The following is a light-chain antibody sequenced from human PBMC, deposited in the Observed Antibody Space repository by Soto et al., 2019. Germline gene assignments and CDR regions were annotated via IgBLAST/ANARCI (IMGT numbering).Light chain of an antibody. CDR1: QGIRDA. V-gene: IGKV1-17*01. J-gene: IGKJ1*01. CDR2: AAS. Sequence: DIQMPQSPSSLSASVGDRVTITCRASQGIRDALGWYQQKPGKAPKRLIYAASRLQSGVPSRFSGSGSGTEFTLTISSLQPEDFATYYCLQHNSYPQTFGQGTKVEIK. CDR3: LQHNSYPQT.